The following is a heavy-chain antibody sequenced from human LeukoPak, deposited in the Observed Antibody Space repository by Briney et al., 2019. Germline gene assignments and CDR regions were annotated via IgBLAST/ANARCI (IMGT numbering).Heavy chain of an antibody. CDR2: IKQDGSEK. J-gene: IGHJ4*02. D-gene: IGHD3-16*01. CDR3: AVSLGGSFDY. CDR1: GFTLTNYW. Sequence: GGSLRLSCAASGFTLTNYWMSWVRQAPGKGLEWVANIKQDGSEKYYVDSVKGRFTISRDNAKNSVHLQMNSLRAEDTAVYYCAVSLGGSFDYWGQGTLVTVSS. V-gene: IGHV3-7*01.